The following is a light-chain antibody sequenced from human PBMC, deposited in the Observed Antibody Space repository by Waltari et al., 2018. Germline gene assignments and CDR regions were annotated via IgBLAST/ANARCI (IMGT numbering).Light chain of an antibody. Sequence: QSALTQPRSVSGSPGQSVTISCTGTSSDVCANNFFSWYQHHPDKAPKLIIDDINKRPSGVPDRFSGSKSGNTASLTISGLQAEDEADYYCCSCVGRNIYWVFGGGTKLTVL. V-gene: IGLV2-11*01. CDR3: CSCVGRNIYWV. J-gene: IGLJ3*02. CDR2: DIN. CDR1: SSDVCANNF.